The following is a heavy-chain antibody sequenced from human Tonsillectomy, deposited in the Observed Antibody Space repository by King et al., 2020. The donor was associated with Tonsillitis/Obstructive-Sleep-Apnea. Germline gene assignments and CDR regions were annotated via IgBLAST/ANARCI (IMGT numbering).Heavy chain of an antibody. D-gene: IGHD6-13*01. Sequence: VQLVESGGGLVQPGGSLRLSCAASGFTVSSNYMSWVRQAPGKGLEWVAIIYSGGSTYYADSVKGGFTISRDNSKNTLYLQMNSLRAEDTAVYYCAREQIAAAPPSYFDYWGQGTLVTVSS. V-gene: IGHV3-66*01. CDR2: IYSGGST. CDR3: AREQIAAAPPSYFDY. J-gene: IGHJ4*02. CDR1: GFTVSSNY.